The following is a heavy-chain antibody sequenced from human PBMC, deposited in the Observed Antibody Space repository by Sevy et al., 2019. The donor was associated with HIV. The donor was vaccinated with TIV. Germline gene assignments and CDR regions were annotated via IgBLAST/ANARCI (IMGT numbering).Heavy chain of an antibody. CDR3: ARTYDSSGYYSVPFDY. J-gene: IGHJ4*02. CDR2: INWNGGST. CDR1: GFTIDDYG. Sequence: GGSLRLSCAASGFTIDDYGMSWVRQAPGKGLEWVSGINWNGGSTGYADSVKGRFTISRDNAKNSLYLQMNSLRAEDTALYYCARTYDSSGYYSVPFDYWGQGTLVTVSS. V-gene: IGHV3-20*04. D-gene: IGHD3-22*01.